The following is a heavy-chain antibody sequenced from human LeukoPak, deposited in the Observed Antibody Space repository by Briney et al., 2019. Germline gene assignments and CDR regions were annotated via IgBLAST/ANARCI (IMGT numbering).Heavy chain of an antibody. J-gene: IGHJ6*03. CDR1: GFTFSSYA. CDR2: SSGSGGST. V-gene: IGHV3-23*01. D-gene: IGHD2-2*01. Sequence: PGGSLRLSCAASGFTFSSYAMSWVRQAPGKGLEWVSASSGSGGSTYYADSVKGRFTISRDNSKNTLYLQMNSLRAEDTAVYYCARAGGVVVPAAMTYYYYYMDVWGKGTTVTVSS. CDR3: ARAGGVVVPAAMTYYYYYMDV.